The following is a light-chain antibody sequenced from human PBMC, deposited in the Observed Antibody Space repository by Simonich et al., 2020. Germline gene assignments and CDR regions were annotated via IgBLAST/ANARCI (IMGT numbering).Light chain of an antibody. CDR2: WAS. CDR1: QSVLSSSNNKNY. V-gene: IGKV4-1*01. Sequence: DIVMTQSPDSLAVSLAERATINCKSGQSVLSSSNNKNYLAWYQQKPGQPPKLLIYWASTRESGVPDRFSGSGSGTDFTLTISSLQAEDVAVYYCQQYYSTPLTFGGGTKVEIK. CDR3: QQYYSTPLT. J-gene: IGKJ4*01.